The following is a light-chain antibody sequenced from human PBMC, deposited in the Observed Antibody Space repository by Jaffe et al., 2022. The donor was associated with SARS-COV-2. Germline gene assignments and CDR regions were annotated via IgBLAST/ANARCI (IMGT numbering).Light chain of an antibody. J-gene: IGKJ1*01. CDR2: GAS. V-gene: IGKV3-15*01. CDR1: QSVSSN. Sequence: EIVMTQSPATLSVSPGERATLSCRASQSVSSNLAWYQQRAGQAPRLLIYGASTRATGIPAGFSGSGSGTEFTLTISSLQSEDFAVYYCQQYSNWPRTFGQGTKVEIK. CDR3: QQYSNWPRT.